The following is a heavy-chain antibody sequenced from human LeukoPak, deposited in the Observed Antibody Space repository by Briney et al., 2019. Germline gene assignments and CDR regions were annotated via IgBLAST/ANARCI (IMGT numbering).Heavy chain of an antibody. D-gene: IGHD6-19*01. CDR1: GFSVTNNY. J-gene: IGHJ4*02. CDR2: ISSSSSYI. Sequence: GGSLRLSCAASGFSVTNNYMSWVRQAPGKGLEWVSSISSSSSYIYYADSVKGRFTISRDNAKNSLYLQMNSLRAEDTAVYYCARGLQWLVTGRQYYFDYWGQGTLVTVSS. CDR3: ARGLQWLVTGRQYYFDY. V-gene: IGHV3-21*01.